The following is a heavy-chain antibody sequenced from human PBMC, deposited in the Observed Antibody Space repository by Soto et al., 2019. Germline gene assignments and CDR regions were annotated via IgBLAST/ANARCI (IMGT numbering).Heavy chain of an antibody. CDR1: GDSMSGYY. V-gene: IGHV4-59*01. CDR2: IYYTGST. J-gene: IGHJ4*02. CDR3: ARITRSPNSGYFDY. Sequence: SETLSLTCTVSGDSMSGYYWTWFRQPPGKGLEWVGYIYYTGSTKYNPSLKSRVTVSLDTSKNQFSLILNSLTAADTAVYYCARITRSPNSGYFDYWGQGALVTVSS. D-gene: IGHD7-27*01.